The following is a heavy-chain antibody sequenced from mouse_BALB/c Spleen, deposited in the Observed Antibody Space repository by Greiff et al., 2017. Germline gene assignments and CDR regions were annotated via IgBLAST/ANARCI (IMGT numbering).Heavy chain of an antibody. CDR2: IWAGGST. V-gene: IGHV2-9*02. D-gene: IGHD1-1*01. Sequence: QVQLKESGPGLVAPSQSLSISCTVSGFSLTSYGVHWVRQPPGKGLEWLGLIWAGGSTNYTSALMSRLSISKDNSKSQVFLKMNSLQTDDTAMYYCARDQGVVLRMDYWGQGTSVTVSS. J-gene: IGHJ4*01. CDR1: GFSLTSYG. CDR3: ARDQGVVLRMDY.